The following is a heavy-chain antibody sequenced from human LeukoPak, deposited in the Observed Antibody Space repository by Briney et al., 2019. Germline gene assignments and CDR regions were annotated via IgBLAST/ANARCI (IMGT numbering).Heavy chain of an antibody. Sequence: ASVTVSCKASGYTFTNYGVSWVRQAAGQGLEWMGWISAYNGNTNYAQMLQGRVTMTTDTSTRTAYMELRSLRSDDTAVYYCARCVPSIWSLRSSSGPDYWGQGTLVTVSS. CDR3: ARCVPSIWSLRSSSGPDY. J-gene: IGHJ4*02. CDR2: ISAYNGNT. CDR1: GYTFTNYG. D-gene: IGHD6-6*01. V-gene: IGHV1-18*01.